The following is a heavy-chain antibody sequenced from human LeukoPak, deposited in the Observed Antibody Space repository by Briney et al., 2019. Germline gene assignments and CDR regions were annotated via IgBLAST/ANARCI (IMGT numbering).Heavy chain of an antibody. D-gene: IGHD4-23*01. V-gene: IGHV3-23*01. CDR3: ARVVFGGPYDY. CDR1: GFTFSSYA. Sequence: GGSLRLSCAASGFTFSSYAMSWVRQAPGKGLEWVSVISGSGGSTYYADSVKGRFTISRDNSKNTLYLQMNSLRAEDTAVYYCARVVFGGPYDYWGQGTLVTVSS. J-gene: IGHJ4*02. CDR2: ISGSGGST.